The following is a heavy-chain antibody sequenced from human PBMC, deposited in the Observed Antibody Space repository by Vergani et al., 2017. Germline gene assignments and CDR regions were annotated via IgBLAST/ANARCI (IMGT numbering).Heavy chain of an antibody. V-gene: IGHV3-30*02. CDR2: IQYDGSDI. CDR1: GFSVSNSG. Sequence: QVQLVESGGGVVQPGGSLRVSCVASGFSVSNSGMHWVRPTPGKGLEWVAFIQYDGSDIFYADFVEGRFTISRDNSKNSLYLQMRSLRFDDTAVYYCANEGSANRIRGWLDHWGQGALVTVSS. J-gene: IGHJ4*02. D-gene: IGHD3-10*01. CDR3: ANEGSANRIRGWLDH.